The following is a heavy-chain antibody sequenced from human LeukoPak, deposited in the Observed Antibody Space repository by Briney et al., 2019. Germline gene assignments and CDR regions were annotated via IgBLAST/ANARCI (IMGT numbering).Heavy chain of an antibody. V-gene: IGHV3-23*01. CDR1: GFTFNTYA. CDR2: ISDSGGGT. Sequence: GGSLRLSCAASGFTFNTYAMSWVRQAPGKGLEWVSGISDSGGGTYYADSVKGRFTISRDNSKNTLYLQMNNLRAEDTAVYYCAKDRYGISSKGFDYWGQGTLVTVSS. D-gene: IGHD6-6*01. J-gene: IGHJ4*02. CDR3: AKDRYGISSKGFDY.